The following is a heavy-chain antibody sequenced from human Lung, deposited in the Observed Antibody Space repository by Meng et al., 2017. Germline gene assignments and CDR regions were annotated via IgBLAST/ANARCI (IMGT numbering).Heavy chain of an antibody. J-gene: IGHJ4*02. CDR1: GYTFTKYG. CDR3: ARAEEEYCSDGCCPNFDF. Sequence: QVQLVQSGAEVKKPGASVKVSCKASGYTFTKYGITWVRQAPGQGLEWMGWISGYNGNTNYAQKLQGRVTMTTDTSTSTAYMELRSLRSDDAAVYYCARAEEEYCSDGCCPNFDFWGQGTLVTVSS. V-gene: IGHV1-18*01. CDR2: ISGYNGNT. D-gene: IGHD2-15*01.